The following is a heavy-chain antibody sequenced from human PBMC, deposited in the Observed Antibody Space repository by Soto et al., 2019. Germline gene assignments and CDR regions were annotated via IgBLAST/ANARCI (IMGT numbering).Heavy chain of an antibody. D-gene: IGHD2-21*01. V-gene: IGHV3-30-3*01. Sequence: QVHLVESGGGVVQPGRSLRVSCTASEFSFNNYAVHWVRQAPGEGLEWVALISSDGNKKYYPDSVKGLFTISRAHSNNTGYLRMHSLRLDETAVYYCATWTLPLSWSLLQSAAAKFDYWGQGTLITVSS. J-gene: IGHJ4*02. CDR3: ATWTLPLSWSLLQSAAAKFDY. CDR1: EFSFNNYA. CDR2: ISSDGNKK.